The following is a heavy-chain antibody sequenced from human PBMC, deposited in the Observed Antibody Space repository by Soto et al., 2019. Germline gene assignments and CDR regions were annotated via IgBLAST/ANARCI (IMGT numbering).Heavy chain of an antibody. D-gene: IGHD6-25*01. CDR1: GGSISSGGYY. CDR3: ARVFPATKHVFDY. Sequence: SETLSLTCTVSGGSISSGGYYWSWIRQHPGKGLEWIGYIYYSGSTYYNPSLKSRVTISVDTSKNQFSLKLSSVTAADTAVYYCARVFPATKHVFDYWGQGTLVTVSS. J-gene: IGHJ4*02. CDR2: IYYSGST. V-gene: IGHV4-31*03.